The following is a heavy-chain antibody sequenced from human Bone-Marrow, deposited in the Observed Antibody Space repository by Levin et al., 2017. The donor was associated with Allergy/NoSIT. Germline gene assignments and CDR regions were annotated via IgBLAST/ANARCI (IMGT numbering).Heavy chain of an antibody. D-gene: IGHD3-9*01. CDR1: GGSISSTDYY. CDR3: ARNPAHYNIMTGHYYYYYGLDV. Sequence: ASETLSLTCTVSGGSISSTDYYWSWIRQSPGQGLEWVGFISSSGATYYNPSLNSRLRLSVDTSNNQFSLELTSVTAADTAVYYCARNPAHYNIMTGHYYYYYGLDVWGQGTTVTVSS. V-gene: IGHV4-30-4*01. CDR2: ISSSGAT. J-gene: IGHJ6*02.